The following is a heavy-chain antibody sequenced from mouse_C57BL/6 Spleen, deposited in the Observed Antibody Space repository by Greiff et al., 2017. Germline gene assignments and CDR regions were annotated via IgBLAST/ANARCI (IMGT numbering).Heavy chain of an antibody. CDR2: IYPRSGNT. V-gene: IGHV1-81*01. CDR1: GYTFTSYG. CDR3: AREIYGSSSYYFDY. D-gene: IGHD1-1*01. J-gene: IGHJ2*01. Sequence: QVQLKESGAELARPGASVKLSCKASGYTFTSYGISWVKQRTGQGLEWIGEIYPRSGNTYYNEKFKGKATLTADKSSSTAYMELRSLTSEDSAVYFCAREIYGSSSYYFDYWGQGTTLTVSS.